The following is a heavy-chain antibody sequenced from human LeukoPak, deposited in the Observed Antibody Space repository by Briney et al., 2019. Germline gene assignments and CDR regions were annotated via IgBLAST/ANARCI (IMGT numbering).Heavy chain of an antibody. CDR1: GGSFSGYY. J-gene: IGHJ3*02. Sequence: PSETLSLTCAVYGGSFSGYYWSWIRQPPGKGLEWIGEINHSGSTNYNPSLKSRVTISVDTSKNQFSLKLSSVTAADTAVYYCAREPGDYGDPGRAFDIWGQGTMVTVSS. CDR3: AREPGDYGDPGRAFDI. V-gene: IGHV4-34*01. CDR2: INHSGST. D-gene: IGHD4-17*01.